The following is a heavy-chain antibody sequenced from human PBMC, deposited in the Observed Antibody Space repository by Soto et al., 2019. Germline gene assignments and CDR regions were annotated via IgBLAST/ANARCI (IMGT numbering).Heavy chain of an antibody. CDR2: MYREGGGGT. Sequence: PGGSLRLSCAASGFTFSSYSMNWVRQAPGRGLEWISLMYREGGGGTFCAGSVKGRFTVSRDTSKNTLYLQLSSLRVEDTAVYYCARPGEFCTNTNCYQYWGQGTLVTVSS. CDR1: GFTFSSYS. D-gene: IGHD2-2*01. J-gene: IGHJ4*02. V-gene: IGHV3-23*01. CDR3: ARPGEFCTNTNCYQY.